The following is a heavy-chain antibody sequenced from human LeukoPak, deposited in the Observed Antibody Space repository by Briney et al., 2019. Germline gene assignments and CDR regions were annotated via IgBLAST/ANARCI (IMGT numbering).Heavy chain of an antibody. V-gene: IGHV3-23*01. CDR2: ISGSGGST. Sequence: GGSLRLSCAASGFTFSSYGMSWVRQAPGKGLEWVSAISGSGGSTYYADSVKGRFTISRDNSKNTLYLQMNSLRAEDTAVYYCAKGYCSGGSCYHFDYWGQGTLVTVSS. D-gene: IGHD2-15*01. J-gene: IGHJ4*02. CDR3: AKGYCSGGSCYHFDY. CDR1: GFTFSSYG.